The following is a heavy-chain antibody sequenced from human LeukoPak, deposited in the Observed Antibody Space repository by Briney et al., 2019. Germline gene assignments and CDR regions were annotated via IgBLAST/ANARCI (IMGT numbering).Heavy chain of an antibody. V-gene: IGHV1-8*01. Sequence: ASVKVSCKASGHTFVSYDINWLRQATGQGLEWMGWVSPNSGDTGYAQKFRGRVTMTRNTSISTAYMELSNLEVDDTAVYYCARGRPHGVWGQGTTVTVSS. CDR1: GHTFVSYD. J-gene: IGHJ6*02. CDR2: VSPNSGDT. CDR3: ARGRPHGV.